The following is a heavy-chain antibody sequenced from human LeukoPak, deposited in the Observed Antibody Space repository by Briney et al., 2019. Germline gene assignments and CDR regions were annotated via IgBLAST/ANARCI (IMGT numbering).Heavy chain of an antibody. Sequence: GGSLRLSCAASGFTFSSYGMHWVRQAPGKGLEWVAFIRYDGSNKYYADSVKGRFTISRDNSKNTLYLQMNSLRAEDTAVYYCAKDLSNWNYGSYYFDYWGQGTLVTVSS. CDR3: AKDLSNWNYGSYYFDY. D-gene: IGHD1-7*01. CDR2: IRYDGSNK. V-gene: IGHV3-30*02. J-gene: IGHJ4*02. CDR1: GFTFSSYG.